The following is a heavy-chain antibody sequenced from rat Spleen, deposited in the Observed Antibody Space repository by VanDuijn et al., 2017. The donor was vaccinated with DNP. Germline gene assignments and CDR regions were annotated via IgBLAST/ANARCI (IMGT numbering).Heavy chain of an antibody. Sequence: EVQLVESGGGLVQPGRSLKLSCAASGFTFSDYNMAWVRQAPKKGLEWVATIIYDGSRTYYRDSVKGRFTISRDNAKSTLYLQMDSLRSEDTATYYCASKGYYYDGYYYWGQGVMVTVSS. D-gene: IGHD1-12*03. CDR3: ASKGYYYDGYYY. CDR2: IIYDGSRT. V-gene: IGHV5S10*01. CDR1: GFTFSDYN. J-gene: IGHJ2*01.